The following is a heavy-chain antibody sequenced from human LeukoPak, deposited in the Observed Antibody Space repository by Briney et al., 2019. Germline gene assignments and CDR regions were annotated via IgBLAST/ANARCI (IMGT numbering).Heavy chain of an antibody. CDR2: FYYSGST. J-gene: IGHJ5*02. Sequence: PSETLSLTCTVSGGSISSSSYYWGWIRQPPGKGLEWIGSFYYSGSTYYNPSLKSRVTISVDTSKNQFSLKLSSVTAADTAVYYCARHGGVTIFGVVTPPGVWFDPWGQGTLVTVSS. CDR3: ARHGGVTIFGVVTPPGVWFDP. CDR1: GGSISSSSYY. D-gene: IGHD3-3*01. V-gene: IGHV4-39*01.